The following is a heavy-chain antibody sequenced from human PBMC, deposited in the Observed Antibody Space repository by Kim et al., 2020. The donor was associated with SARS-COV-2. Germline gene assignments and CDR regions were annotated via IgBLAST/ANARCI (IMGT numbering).Heavy chain of an antibody. V-gene: IGHV3-23*01. CDR3: AKVIWAAHYYFDY. D-gene: IGHD2-15*01. Sequence: GGSLRLSCAASGFTFSSYGMSWVRQAPGKGLEWVSAISGSGGSTYYADSVKGRFTISRDNSKNTLYLQMNSLRAEDTAVYYCAKVIWAAHYYFDYWGQGILVTVSS. CDR1: GFTFSSYG. J-gene: IGHJ4*02. CDR2: ISGSGGST.